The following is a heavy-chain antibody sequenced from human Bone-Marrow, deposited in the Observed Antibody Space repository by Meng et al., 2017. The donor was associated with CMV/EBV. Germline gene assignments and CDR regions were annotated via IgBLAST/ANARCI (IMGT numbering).Heavy chain of an antibody. J-gene: IGHJ4*02. CDR2: IYPGDSDS. V-gene: IGHV5-51*01. D-gene: IGHD2-2*02. CDR3: AGGEYCSSTSCHMHFNY. CDR1: YPFTSYW. Sequence: YPFTSYWIGWVRQMPGKGLEWMGFIYPGDSDSRYSPSFQGQVTISADKSISTAYLQWSSLKASDTAMYYCAGGEYCSSTSCHMHFNYWGQGTLVTVSS.